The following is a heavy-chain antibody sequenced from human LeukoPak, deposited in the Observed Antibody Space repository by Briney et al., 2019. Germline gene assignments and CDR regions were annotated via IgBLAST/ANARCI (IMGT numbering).Heavy chain of an antibody. J-gene: IGHJ5*01. CDR1: GFTFSNYD. Sequence: PGGSLRLSCATSGFTFSNYDMNWVRQAPGKGLEWVSSINIRNYIYYADSVKGRFTISRDNAKNSLYLQMNSLRAEDTAVYYCAREGGYCSGGSCRWFDSWGQESLVTVSS. CDR2: INIRNYI. V-gene: IGHV3-69-1*01. D-gene: IGHD2-15*01. CDR3: AREGGYCSGGSCRWFDS.